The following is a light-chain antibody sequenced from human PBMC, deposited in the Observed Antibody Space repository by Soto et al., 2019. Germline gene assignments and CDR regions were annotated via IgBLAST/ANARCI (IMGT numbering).Light chain of an antibody. CDR1: QSVSSNY. J-gene: IGKJ4*01. Sequence: EIVLTQSPGTLCLSPGERATLSCRASQSVSSNYLAWYQQKPGQAPRLLIYGASTTATGIPDRFSGSGSATDFTLTITRLEPEDFAVYYCQQYGSSPLTFGGGTKVEIK. V-gene: IGKV3-20*01. CDR2: GAS. CDR3: QQYGSSPLT.